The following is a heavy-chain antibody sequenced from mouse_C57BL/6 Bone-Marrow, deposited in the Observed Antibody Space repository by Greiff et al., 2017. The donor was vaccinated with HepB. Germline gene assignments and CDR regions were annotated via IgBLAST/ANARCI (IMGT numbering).Heavy chain of an antibody. CDR2: ISSGGSYT. D-gene: IGHD1-1*01. Sequence: EVQGVESGGELVKPGGSLKLSCAASGFTFSSYGMSWVRQTPDKRLEWVATISSGGSYTYYPHNVKGRSTISRDKAKNTLYLQMSSLKSEDTAVYYCASTTLVYTWDFDYWGQGTTLTVSS. V-gene: IGHV5-6*01. CDR1: GFTFSSYG. CDR3: ASTTLVYTWDFDY. J-gene: IGHJ2*01.